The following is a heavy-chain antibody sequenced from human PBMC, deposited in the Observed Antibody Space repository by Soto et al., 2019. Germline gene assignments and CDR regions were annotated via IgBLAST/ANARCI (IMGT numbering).Heavy chain of an antibody. CDR3: AREGVAAAASYYFDY. V-gene: IGHV3-23*01. D-gene: IGHD6-13*01. J-gene: IGHJ4*02. CDR2: LSGSGTST. Sequence: GGSLRLSCAASGFTFTSHDLSWVRKAPGKGLEWVSALSGSGTSTHYADSVRGRFTISRDNSKNTLYLQMNSLRAEDTAVYYCAREGVAAAASYYFDYWGQGTLVTVSS. CDR1: GFTFTSHD.